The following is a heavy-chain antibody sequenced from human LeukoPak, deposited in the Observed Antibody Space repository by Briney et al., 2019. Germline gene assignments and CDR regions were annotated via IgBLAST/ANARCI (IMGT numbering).Heavy chain of an antibody. D-gene: IGHD3-22*01. J-gene: IGHJ4*02. CDR3: ARDRDYSSGYYSISAFRT. Sequence: PSETLSLTCTVSGGSISSSSYYWGWIRQPPGKGLEWIGSIYYSGSTYYNPSLKSRVTISVDTSKNQFSLKLSSVTAADTAVYYCARDRDYSSGYYSISAFRTWGQGTLVTVSS. CDR2: IYYSGST. V-gene: IGHV4-39*07. CDR1: GGSISSSSYY.